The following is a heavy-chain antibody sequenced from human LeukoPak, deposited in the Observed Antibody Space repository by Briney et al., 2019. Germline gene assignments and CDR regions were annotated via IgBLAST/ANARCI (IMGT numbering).Heavy chain of an antibody. D-gene: IGHD6-13*01. CDR2: ISYDGSNK. Sequence: RSGGSLRLSCAASGFTFSSYGMHWVRQAPGKGLEWVAVISYDGSNKYYAASVKGRFTISRDNSKNTLYLQMNSLRAEDTAVYYCAKVRIAAAGRGYYYGMDVWGQGTTVTVSS. CDR3: AKVRIAAAGRGYYYGMDV. CDR1: GFTFSSYG. V-gene: IGHV3-30*18. J-gene: IGHJ6*02.